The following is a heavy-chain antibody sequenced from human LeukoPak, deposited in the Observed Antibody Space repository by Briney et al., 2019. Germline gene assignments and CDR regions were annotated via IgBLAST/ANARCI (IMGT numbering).Heavy chain of an antibody. Sequence: PSETLSLTCAVSAASFSSHYWTWIRQSPGKGLEWIGYVSYIGSTNYNPSLKSRVTISIDTSRNQFSLKLRSVTAADTAVYYCARDLVTVTKGFDIWGQGTMVSVSS. J-gene: IGHJ3*02. D-gene: IGHD4-17*01. V-gene: IGHV4-59*11. CDR3: ARDLVTVTKGFDI. CDR2: VSYIGST. CDR1: AASFSSHY.